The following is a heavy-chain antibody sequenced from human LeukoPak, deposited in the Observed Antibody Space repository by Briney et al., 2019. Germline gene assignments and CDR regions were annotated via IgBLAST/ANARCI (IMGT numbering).Heavy chain of an antibody. CDR2: IYYGGST. Sequence: SETLSLTCTVSGGSISSSSYYWGWIRQPPGKGLEWIGSIYYGGSTNYNPSLKSRVTISVDTSKNQFSLKLSSVTAADTAVYYCARGKASGYSYGLRVFAFDIWGQGTMVTVSS. D-gene: IGHD5-18*01. V-gene: IGHV4-39*07. CDR3: ARGKASGYSYGLRVFAFDI. CDR1: GGSISSSSYY. J-gene: IGHJ3*02.